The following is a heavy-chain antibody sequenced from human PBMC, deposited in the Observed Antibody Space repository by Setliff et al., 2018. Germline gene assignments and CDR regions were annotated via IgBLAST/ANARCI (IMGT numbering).Heavy chain of an antibody. Sequence: GGSLRLSCAASGFTFSSYSMNWVRQAPGKGLEWVSYISSSSSYIYYADSVKGRFTISRDNAKNSLYLQMNSLRAEDTAVYYCVRDLHWGFDYYYNGMDVWGQGTTVTVSS. V-gene: IGHV3-21*05. J-gene: IGHJ6*02. CDR2: ISSSSSYI. D-gene: IGHD7-27*01. CDR3: VRDLHWGFDYYYNGMDV. CDR1: GFTFSSYS.